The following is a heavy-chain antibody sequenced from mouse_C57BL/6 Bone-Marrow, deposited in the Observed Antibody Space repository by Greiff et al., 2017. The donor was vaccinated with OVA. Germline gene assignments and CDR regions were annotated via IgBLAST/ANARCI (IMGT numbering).Heavy chain of an antibody. D-gene: IGHD2-3*01. V-gene: IGHV8-8*01. Sequence: QVTLKESGPGILQPSQTLSLTCSFSGFSLSTFGMGVGWIRQPSGKGLEWLAHIWWDDAKYYNPALKRRPTISKDTSKKQVFLKIANVDTADTATYYCARIEEGWLLPRYWYFDVWGTGTTVTVSS. CDR1: GFSLSTFGMG. CDR3: ARIEEGWLLPRYWYFDV. CDR2: IWWDDAK. J-gene: IGHJ1*03.